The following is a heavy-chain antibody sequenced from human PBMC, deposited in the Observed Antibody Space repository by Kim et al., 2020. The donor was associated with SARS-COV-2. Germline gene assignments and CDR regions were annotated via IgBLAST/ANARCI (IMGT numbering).Heavy chain of an antibody. V-gene: IGHV4-31*03. CDR1: GGSISSCGYY. D-gene: IGHD2-15*01. J-gene: IGHJ4*02. Sequence: SETLSLTCTVSGGSISSCGYYWSWIRQHPGKGLEWIGYIYYSGSTYYNPSLKSRVTISVDTSKNQFSLKLSSVTAADTAVYYCARVARRTRDQQYWGQGTLVTVSS. CDR2: IYYSGST. CDR3: ARVARRTRDQQY.